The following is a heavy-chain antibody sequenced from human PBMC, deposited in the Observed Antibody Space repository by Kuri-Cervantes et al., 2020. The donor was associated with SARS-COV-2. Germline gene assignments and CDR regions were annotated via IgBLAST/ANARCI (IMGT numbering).Heavy chain of an antibody. J-gene: IGHJ4*02. CDR2: ISYDGSNK. V-gene: IGHV3-30*18. CDR3: AKGYYDSSGYRTLDS. Sequence: GGSLRLSCGASGFTFSSYGMHWVRQAPGKGLEWVAVISYDGSNKYYADSVKGRFTISRDNSKNTLYLQLNSRRAEDTAVYYCAKGYYDSSGYRTLDSWGQGTLVTVSS. D-gene: IGHD3-22*01. CDR1: GFTFSSYG.